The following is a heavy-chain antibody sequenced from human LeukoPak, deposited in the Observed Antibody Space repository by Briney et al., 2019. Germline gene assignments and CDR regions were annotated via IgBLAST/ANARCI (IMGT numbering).Heavy chain of an antibody. CDR1: GFSFSTYA. V-gene: IGHV3-23*01. D-gene: IGHD5-24*01. J-gene: IGHJ4*02. Sequence: GGSLRLSCAASGFSFSTYAMSWVRQAPGKGLEWVSSFSGSGGGTYYADSVKGRFTISRDNSKNTLYLQMNSLRAEDTAVYYCARSGYNRFDYWGQGTLVTVSS. CDR3: ARSGYNRFDY. CDR2: FSGSGGGT.